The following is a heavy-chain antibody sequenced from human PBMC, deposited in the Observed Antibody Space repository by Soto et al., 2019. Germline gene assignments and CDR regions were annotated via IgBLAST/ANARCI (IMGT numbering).Heavy chain of an antibody. V-gene: IGHV3-30*18. CDR1: GFRFSDYA. CDR3: AKDRRDGEYNSVYDF. J-gene: IGHJ4*02. CDR2: MSFDGTYK. Sequence: QVQLAESGGGVVQPGRSLRLSCIGSGFRFSDYAMHWVRQAPGKGLEWVAMMSFDGTYKYSADSVKGRFTISRDNSKNTLFLQMNSLRAEDTAVYYCAKDRRDGEYNSVYDFWGQGTLVTVSS. D-gene: IGHD1-1*01.